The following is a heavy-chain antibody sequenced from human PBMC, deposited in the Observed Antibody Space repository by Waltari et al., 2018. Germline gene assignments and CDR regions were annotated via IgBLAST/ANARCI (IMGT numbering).Heavy chain of an antibody. J-gene: IGHJ6*03. Sequence: QVQLVQSGAEVKKPGASVKVSCKASGYTFTSYYMPWVRQAPGQGLEWMGIINPSGGSTSYAQKFQGRVTMTRDTSTSTVYMELSSLRSEDTAVYYCARDGKDYYYMDVWGKGTTVTVSS. CDR2: INPSGGST. V-gene: IGHV1-46*01. CDR3: ARDGKDYYYMDV. CDR1: GYTFTSYY.